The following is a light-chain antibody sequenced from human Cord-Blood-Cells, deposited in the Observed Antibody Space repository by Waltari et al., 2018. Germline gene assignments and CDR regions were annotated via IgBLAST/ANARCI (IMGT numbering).Light chain of an antibody. J-gene: IGKJ4*01. CDR1: QSVSSSY. V-gene: IGKV3-20*01. Sequence: EIVLTQSPGTLSLSPGERATLSCRASQSVSSSYLAWYQQKPGQAPRLLIYGASSRATGIPDRVSSRGAGTDFTRTISRLEPEDCAVYYCQQYGSSPLTFGGGTKVEIK. CDR2: GAS. CDR3: QQYGSSPLT.